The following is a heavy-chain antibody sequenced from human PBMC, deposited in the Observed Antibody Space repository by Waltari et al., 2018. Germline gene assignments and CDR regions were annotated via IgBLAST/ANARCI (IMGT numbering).Heavy chain of an antibody. J-gene: IGHJ4*02. CDR3: ARYYYGSGSLIGYFDY. CDR2: IYYSGST. D-gene: IGHD3-10*01. CDR1: GGSISSYY. Sequence: QVQLQESGPGLVKPSETLSLTCTVSGGSISSYYWSWIRQPPGKGLEWIGYIYYSGSTNSNPSLKSRVTISVDTSKNQFSLKLSSVTAADTAVYYCARYYYGSGSLIGYFDYWGQGTLVTGSS. V-gene: IGHV4-59*01.